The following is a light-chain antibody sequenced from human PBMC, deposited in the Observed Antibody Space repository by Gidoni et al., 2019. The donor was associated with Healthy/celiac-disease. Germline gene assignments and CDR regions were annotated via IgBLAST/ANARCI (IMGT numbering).Light chain of an antibody. V-gene: IGLV1-40*01. J-gene: IGLJ2*01. CDR1: SANIGECYE. CDR3: QSYDSILSGSV. CDR2: GNR. Sequence: SVLWQRPSVARAPGRSVTISGTGSSANIGECYEVHLYQQLRGTAPKLLTYGNRNRPSGVPDRFSGSKSGTSASLAITGLQAEDEADYYCQSYDSILSGSVFGGGTKLTVL.